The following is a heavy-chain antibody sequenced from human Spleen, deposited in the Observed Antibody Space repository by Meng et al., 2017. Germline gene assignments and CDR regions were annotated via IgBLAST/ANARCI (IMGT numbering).Heavy chain of an antibody. CDR1: GGSFSGYY. J-gene: IGHJ4*02. V-gene: IGHV4-34*01. CDR3: ARGPTTVAHDFDY. D-gene: IGHD4-11*01. Sequence: QGHAQQWGVGLLKPLGTLALTCAVYGGSFSGYYWSWIRQPPGKGLEWIGEINHSGSTNYNPSLKSRVTISVDTSKNQFSLKLNSVIAADTAVYYCARGPTTVAHDFDYWGQGTLVTVSS. CDR2: INHSGST.